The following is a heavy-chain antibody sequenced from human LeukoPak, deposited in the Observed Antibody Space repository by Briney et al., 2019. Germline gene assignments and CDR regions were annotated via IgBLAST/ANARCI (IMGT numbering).Heavy chain of an antibody. J-gene: IGHJ6*02. CDR2: MNPNSGNT. CDR3: ASRDRWDFWSGYYPQNYYGMDV. CDR1: GYTFTSYD. Sequence: ASVKVSCKASGYTFTSYDINWARQATGQGLEWMGWMNPNSGNTGYAQKFQGRVTMTRNTSISTAYMELSSLRSEDTAVYYCASRDRWDFWSGYYPQNYYGMDVWGQGTTVTVSS. V-gene: IGHV1-8*01. D-gene: IGHD3-3*01.